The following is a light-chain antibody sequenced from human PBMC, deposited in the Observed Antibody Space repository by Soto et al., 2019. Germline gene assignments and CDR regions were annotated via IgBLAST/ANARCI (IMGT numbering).Light chain of an antibody. Sequence: IQLTQSPSPLSASVGDRVYITCRTSQDVSSYLNWYQAKPGKAPKLLVYEASTLESGVPSRFSGSGSGTDFTLTINNLQSEDFAVYYCQQYRNWPRTFGQGTKVEIK. CDR2: EAS. CDR3: QQYRNWPRT. J-gene: IGKJ1*01. CDR1: QDVSSY. V-gene: IGKV1D-13*01.